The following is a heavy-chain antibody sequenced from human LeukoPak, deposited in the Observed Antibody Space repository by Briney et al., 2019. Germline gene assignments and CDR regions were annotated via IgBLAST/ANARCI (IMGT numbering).Heavy chain of an antibody. V-gene: IGHV4-34*01. CDR2: INHSGST. D-gene: IGHD3-10*01. CDR1: GGSFSGYY. Sequence: PSETLSLTCAVYGGSFSGYYWSWIRQPPGKGLEWIGEINHSGSTNYNPSLKSRVTISVDTSKNQFSLKLSSVTAADTAVYSCARPRGTYYYGSGSYLFDYWGQGTLVTVSS. CDR3: ARPRGTYYYGSGSYLFDY. J-gene: IGHJ4*02.